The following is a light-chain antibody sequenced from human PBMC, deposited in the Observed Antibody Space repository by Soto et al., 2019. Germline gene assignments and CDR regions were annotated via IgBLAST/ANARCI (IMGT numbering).Light chain of an antibody. Sequence: SYELTQSPSVSVAPGQTATITCGGNNIGSKSVNWYQQRAGQAPVLVMSYDSDRPSGFPGRFSGSNSGNTATLTLSRVESGDEADYYCQVWDTRNDHHVFGSGTKVTVL. CDR3: QVWDTRNDHHV. J-gene: IGLJ1*01. CDR1: NIGSKS. CDR2: YDS. V-gene: IGLV3-21*01.